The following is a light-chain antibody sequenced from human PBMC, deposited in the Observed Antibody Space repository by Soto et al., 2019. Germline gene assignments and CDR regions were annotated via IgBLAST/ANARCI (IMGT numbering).Light chain of an antibody. CDR1: SSDVGSYNL. CDR2: EGS. CDR3: CSYAGSSTPHVV. V-gene: IGLV2-23*01. J-gene: IGLJ2*01. Sequence: QSVLTQPASVSGSPGQSITISCTGTSSDVGSYNLVSWYQQHPGKTPKLIIYEGSKLPSGVSNGFSGSKSGNTASLTISGLQAEDEADYYCCSYAGSSTPHVVFGGGTKLTVL.